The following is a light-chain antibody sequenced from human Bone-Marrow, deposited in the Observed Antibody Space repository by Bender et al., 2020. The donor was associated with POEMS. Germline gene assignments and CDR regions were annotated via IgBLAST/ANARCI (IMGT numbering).Light chain of an antibody. J-gene: IGLJ1*01. CDR3: SSYAGGNIYV. Sequence: QSALAQPASVSGSPGQSITISCAGTSSDVGSGNLVSWYQQHPGKVPKLMIYDVSNRPSGVSDRFSGSKSGNTASLSISGLQAEDETDYYCSSYAGGNIYVFGTGTKVTVL. V-gene: IGLV2-14*02. CDR1: SSDVGSGNL. CDR2: DVS.